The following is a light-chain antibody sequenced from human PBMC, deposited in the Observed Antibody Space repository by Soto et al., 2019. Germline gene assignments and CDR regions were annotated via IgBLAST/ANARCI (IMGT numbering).Light chain of an antibody. CDR1: SSNVGSNT. CDR3: GARLKSLSRTWV. Sequence: QSVLTQPPSASGTPGQRVTISCSGSSSNVGSNTVSWYQQLPGTAPKVLIYSDDQRPSGVPDRFSGSRSGSSASLAISGLQSGDEADYYCGARLKSLSRTWVFGGGTKLTVL. V-gene: IGLV1-44*01. CDR2: SDD. J-gene: IGLJ3*02.